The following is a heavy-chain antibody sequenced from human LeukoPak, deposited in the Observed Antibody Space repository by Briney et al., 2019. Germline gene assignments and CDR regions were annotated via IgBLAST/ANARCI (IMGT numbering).Heavy chain of an antibody. Sequence: ASVKVSCKASGYTFSSYGISWVRHAPGQGLEWMGWVSGYNGDTNYAQKFQGRVTMTADTSTSTAYMELSSLRSDDTAVYYCARDMTTFNRNWFDPWGQGTLVTVSS. J-gene: IGHJ5*02. V-gene: IGHV1-18*01. CDR2: VSGYNGDT. CDR1: GYTFSSYG. D-gene: IGHD3-16*01. CDR3: ARDMTTFNRNWFDP.